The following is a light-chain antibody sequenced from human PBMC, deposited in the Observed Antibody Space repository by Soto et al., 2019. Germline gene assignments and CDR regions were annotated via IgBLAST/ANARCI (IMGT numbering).Light chain of an antibody. Sequence: QSALTQPPSASGTPGQRVTISCSGSSSNIGSNYVYWYQQLPGTSPKLLIYRNNQRPSGVPDRFSGSKAGTSAALAISGLRYEDEADYYCAAWDDSLSGVVFCGCTNLNGL. CDR3: AAWDDSLSGVV. J-gene: IGLJ2*01. CDR1: SSNIGSNY. V-gene: IGLV1-47*01. CDR2: RNN.